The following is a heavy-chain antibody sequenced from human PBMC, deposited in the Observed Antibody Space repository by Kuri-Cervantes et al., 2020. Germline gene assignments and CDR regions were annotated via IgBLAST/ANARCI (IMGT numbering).Heavy chain of an antibody. Sequence: GESLKISCAASGFTFSSYAMSWVRQAPGKGLEWVGRLKTKADGGTTDYAAPVKGRFTISRDDSKNTLYLQMNSLKTEDTAVYYCTTAFYYDILTGYYRFDYWGQGTLVTVSS. CDR2: LKTKADGGTT. D-gene: IGHD3-9*01. CDR1: GFTFSSYA. V-gene: IGHV3-15*01. CDR3: TTAFYYDILTGYYRFDY. J-gene: IGHJ4*02.